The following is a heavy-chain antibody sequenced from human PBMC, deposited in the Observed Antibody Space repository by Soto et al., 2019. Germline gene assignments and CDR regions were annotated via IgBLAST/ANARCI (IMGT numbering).Heavy chain of an antibody. CDR1: GVSFTGYY. D-gene: IGHD3-3*01. CDR3: TTSYYNFWSGYYLAYFDY. CDR2: INHSGST. V-gene: IGHV4-34*01. Sequence: SETLSLTSAVYGVSFTGYYWSWIRQPPGKGLEWIGEINHSGSTNYNPSVKSRVTISVDTYKKQFSLKLSSVTAADTAVYYCTTSYYNFWSGYYLAYFDYWGQGTLVTVSS. J-gene: IGHJ4*02.